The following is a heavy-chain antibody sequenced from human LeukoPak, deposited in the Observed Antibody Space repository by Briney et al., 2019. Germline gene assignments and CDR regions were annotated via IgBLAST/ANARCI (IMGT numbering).Heavy chain of an antibody. V-gene: IGHV4-39*07. Sequence: SETLSLTCTVSGGSISSSRYYWGWIRQPPGKGLEWIGSIYYSGTTYYNPSLKSRVTMSVDTSKNQFSLRLSSVTAADTAVYYCARDSRDYVWGSYHPVFEYWGQGTLVTVSS. CDR1: GGSISSSRYY. CDR2: IYYSGTT. J-gene: IGHJ4*02. D-gene: IGHD3-16*02. CDR3: ARDSRDYVWGSYHPVFEY.